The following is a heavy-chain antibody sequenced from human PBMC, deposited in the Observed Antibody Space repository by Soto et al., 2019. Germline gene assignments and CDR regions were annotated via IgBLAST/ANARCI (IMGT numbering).Heavy chain of an antibody. J-gene: IGHJ5*02. CDR2: ISDSGKTI. CDR3: ARDPRRITMVPGVLNWFDP. CDR1: GFTFSDYY. D-gene: IGHD3-10*01. V-gene: IGHV3-11*01. Sequence: QVQLVESGGGLVKPGRSLRLSCAASGFTFSDYYMSWIRQTPGKGLEWVSYISDSGKTIYYADSVKGRFTVSRDNAKNSLYLQMNSLRAEDTAVYYCARDPRRITMVPGVLNWFDPRGQGTLVTVSS.